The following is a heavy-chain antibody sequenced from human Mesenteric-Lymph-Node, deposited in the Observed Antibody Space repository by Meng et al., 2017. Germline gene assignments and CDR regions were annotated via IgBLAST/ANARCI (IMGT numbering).Heavy chain of an antibody. CDR1: GWSFSGYY. V-gene: IGHV4-34*01. Sequence: VTLHEGGAGLLRPPETPSLTCAVFGWSFSGYYWSWIRQPTGKGLEWIGEINHSGSTNYTPSLKSRVTISVDTSKNQFSLKLSSVTAADTAVYYCARRVLRYFDWLFGGQGTLVTVSS. CDR3: ARRVLRYFDWLF. CDR2: INHSGST. D-gene: IGHD3-9*01. J-gene: IGHJ4*02.